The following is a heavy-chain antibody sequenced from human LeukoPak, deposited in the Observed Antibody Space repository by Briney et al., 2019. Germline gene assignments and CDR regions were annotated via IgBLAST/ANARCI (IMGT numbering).Heavy chain of an antibody. CDR3: ASDYSNYYTS. CDR2: INHSGST. D-gene: IGHD4-4*01. V-gene: IGHV4-34*01. Sequence: SETLSLTCAVYGGSFSGYYWSWIRQPPGKGLEWIGEINHSGSTNYNPSLKSRVTISVDTSKNQFSLKLSSVTAADTAVYYCASDYSNYYTSWGQGTPVTVSS. J-gene: IGHJ4*02. CDR1: GGSFSGYY.